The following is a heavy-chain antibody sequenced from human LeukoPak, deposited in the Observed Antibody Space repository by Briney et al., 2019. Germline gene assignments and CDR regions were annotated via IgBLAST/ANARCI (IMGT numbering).Heavy chain of an antibody. J-gene: IGHJ6*03. CDR3: ARDEEGGSYYHYYYYMDV. V-gene: IGHV3-30-3*01. D-gene: IGHD1-26*01. CDR2: ISYDGSNK. CDR1: GFTFSSYA. Sequence: PGGSLRLSCAASGFTFSSYAMHWVRQAPGKGLEWVAVISYDGSNKYYADSVKGRFTISRDNAKNSLYLQMNSLRAEDTAVYYCARDEEGGSYYHYYYYMDVWGKGTTVTVSS.